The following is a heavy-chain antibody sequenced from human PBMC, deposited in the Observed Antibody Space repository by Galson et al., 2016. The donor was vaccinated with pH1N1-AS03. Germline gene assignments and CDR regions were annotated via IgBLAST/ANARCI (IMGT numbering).Heavy chain of an antibody. Sequence: PALVKPTQTLTLTCTFSGFSLATNGKGVGWIRQPPGEALEWLALIYWNDDKRYSPSLKNRLTITKDTSKSQVVLTLTNADPVDTATYYCAHTVSTIFEVVPTPPFYCDNWGQGSLVIV. J-gene: IGHJ4*02. CDR2: IYWNDDK. D-gene: IGHD3-3*01. V-gene: IGHV2-5*01. CDR1: GFSLATNGKG. CDR3: AHTVSTIFEVVPTPPFYCDN.